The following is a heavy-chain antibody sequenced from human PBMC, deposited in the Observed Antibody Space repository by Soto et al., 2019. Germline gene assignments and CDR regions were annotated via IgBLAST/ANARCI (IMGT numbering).Heavy chain of an antibody. CDR2: IIPIFGTA. Sequence: VASVKVSCKASGGAFSSYAISWVRQAPGQGLEWMGGIIPIFGTANYAQKFQGRVTITADESTSTAYMELSSLRSEDTAVYYCARDQWHIVVVTAINYYYYGMDVWGQGTTVTVSS. CDR3: ARDQWHIVVVTAINYYYYGMDV. CDR1: GGAFSSYA. D-gene: IGHD2-21*02. V-gene: IGHV1-69*13. J-gene: IGHJ6*02.